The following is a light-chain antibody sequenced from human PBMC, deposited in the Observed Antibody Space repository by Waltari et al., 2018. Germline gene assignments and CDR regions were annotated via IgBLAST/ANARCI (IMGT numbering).Light chain of an antibody. CDR2: RSK. J-gene: IGLJ1*01. CDR3: AAWDDRLDSYV. V-gene: IGLV1-44*01. CDR1: DSNIGDNS. Sequence: QSMLTQAPSASGTPGRGVTVSCSGSDSNIGDNSVTWYQHVPGAAPKVLIYRSKQRPSGAPDRFSGSKSGTSASLAISGLRSEDEADYYCAAWDDRLDSYVFGTGTRVTVL.